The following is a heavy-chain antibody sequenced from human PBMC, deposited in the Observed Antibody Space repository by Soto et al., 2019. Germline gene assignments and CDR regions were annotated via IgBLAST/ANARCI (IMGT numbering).Heavy chain of an antibody. J-gene: IGHJ5*02. CDR1: GGPISRGNW. V-gene: IGHV4-4*02. CDR3: ASKMDTTLGA. Sequence: QVQLQESGPGLVRPSGTLSLTCAVSGGPISRGNWWTWVRQPPGKGLGWIGEIYHSGSTNYNPSLKPRVTFSVDKSKNQFSLRLTSLTAADTAVYYCASKMDTTLGAWGQGTLVTVSS. D-gene: IGHD5-18*01. CDR2: IYHSGST.